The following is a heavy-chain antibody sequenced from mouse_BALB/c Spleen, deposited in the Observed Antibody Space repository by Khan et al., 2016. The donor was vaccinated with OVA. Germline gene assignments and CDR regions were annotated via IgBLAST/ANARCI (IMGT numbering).Heavy chain of an antibody. CDR3: TRSGYGCFAY. CDR2: INPSNGDT. J-gene: IGHJ3*01. CDR1: GYTFTSYY. V-gene: IGHV1S81*02. D-gene: IGHD2-10*02. Sequence: QVQLKQSGAELVKPGASVKLSCKASGYTFTSYYMYWVKQRPGQGLEWIGEINPSNGDTNFNEKFKSKATLTVDKSSSTAYMQLGSLTSEDSAVFYCTRSGYGCFAYWGQGTLVTVSA.